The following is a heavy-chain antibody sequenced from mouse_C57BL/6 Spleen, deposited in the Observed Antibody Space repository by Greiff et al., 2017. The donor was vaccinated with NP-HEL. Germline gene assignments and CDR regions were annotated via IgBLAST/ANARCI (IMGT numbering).Heavy chain of an antibody. Sequence: EVQLVESGGGLVKPGGSLKLSCAASGFTFSDYGMHWVRQAPEKGLEWVAYISSGSSTIYYADTVKGRFTISRDNAKNTLFLQMTSLRSEDTAMYYCARPRYYYAMDYWGQGTSVTVSS. CDR2: ISSGSSTI. CDR3: ARPRYYYAMDY. CDR1: GFTFSDYG. J-gene: IGHJ4*01. V-gene: IGHV5-17*01.